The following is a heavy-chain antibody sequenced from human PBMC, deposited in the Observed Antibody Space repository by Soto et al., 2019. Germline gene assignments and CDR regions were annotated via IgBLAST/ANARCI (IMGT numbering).Heavy chain of an antibody. D-gene: IGHD3-3*01. CDR2: INPNSGGT. CDR3: ARGGIFGVVIGWFDP. J-gene: IGHJ5*02. CDR1: GYTFTGYY. Sequence: GASVKVSCKASGYTFTGYYMHWVRQAPGQGLEWMGRINPNSGGTNYAQKFQGWVTMTRDTSISTAYMELSRLRSDDTAVYYCARGGIFGVVIGWFDPWGQGTLVTVSS. V-gene: IGHV1-2*04.